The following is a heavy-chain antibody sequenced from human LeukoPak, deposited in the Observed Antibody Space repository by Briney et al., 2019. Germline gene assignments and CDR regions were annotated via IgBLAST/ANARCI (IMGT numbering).Heavy chain of an antibody. CDR2: ISGSGGST. Sequence: PGESLRLSCAASGFTFSSYAMSWVRQAPGKGLEWVSAISGSGGSTYYADSVKGRFTISRDNSKNTLYLQMNSLRAEDTAVYYCAKAAHIVVVTADFDYWGQGTLVTVSS. CDR3: AKAAHIVVVTADFDY. D-gene: IGHD2-21*02. CDR1: GFTFSSYA. J-gene: IGHJ4*02. V-gene: IGHV3-23*01.